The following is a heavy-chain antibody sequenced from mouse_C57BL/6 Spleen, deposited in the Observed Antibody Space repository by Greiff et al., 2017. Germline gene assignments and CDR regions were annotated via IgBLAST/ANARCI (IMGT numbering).Heavy chain of an antibody. Sequence: QVQLKQPGAELVKPGASVKVSCKASGYTFTSYWMHWVKQRPGQGLEWIGNINPSNGGTNYNEKFKSKATLAVDKSSSTAYMQLSRLTSEYSAVYYCARRGEAAQATGYFDYWGQGTTLTVSS. D-gene: IGHD3-2*02. J-gene: IGHJ2*01. CDR1: GYTFTSYW. V-gene: IGHV1-53*01. CDR3: ARRGEAAQATGYFDY. CDR2: INPSNGGT.